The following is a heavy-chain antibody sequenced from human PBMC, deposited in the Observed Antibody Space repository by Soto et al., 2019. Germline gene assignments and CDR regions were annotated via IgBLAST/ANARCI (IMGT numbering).Heavy chain of an antibody. CDR2: IYYSGGT. CDR1: GGSISSYY. J-gene: IGHJ4*02. CDR3: ARARGYSYGPLDY. Sequence: SETLSLTCTVSGGSISSYYWSWIRQPPGKGLEWIGYIYYSGGTNYNPSLKSRVTISVDTSKNQFSLKLSSVTAADTAVYYCARARGYSYGPLDYWGQGTLVTVSS. D-gene: IGHD5-18*01. V-gene: IGHV4-59*01.